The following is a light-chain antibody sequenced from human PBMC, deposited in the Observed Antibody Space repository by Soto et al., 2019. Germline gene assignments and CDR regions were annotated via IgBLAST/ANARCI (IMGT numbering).Light chain of an antibody. Sequence: QSVLTQPPSVSGTPGQSVTISCSGSNSNVGDNYVFWYQQLPGTAPKLLIYRNNERPSGVPDRISGSKSGTSASLAISGLRSEDEAVYHCAAWDDSLRGWVFGAGPKLTVL. CDR3: AAWDDSLRGWV. J-gene: IGLJ3*02. CDR2: RNN. V-gene: IGLV1-47*01. CDR1: NSNVGDNY.